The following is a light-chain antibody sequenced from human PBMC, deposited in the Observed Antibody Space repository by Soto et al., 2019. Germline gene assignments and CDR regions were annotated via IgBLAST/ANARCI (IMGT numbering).Light chain of an antibody. V-gene: IGLV2-8*01. CDR3: TSYVGSNIWV. CDR1: SSDVGADKY. CDR2: EVS. J-gene: IGLJ3*02. Sequence: QSALTQPPSASGSPGQSVTISCTGTSSDVGADKYCSWYQQYPGKAPKLMIYEVSKRPSGVPDRFSGSKSGNTASLTVSGLPAEDEADYSCTSYVGSNIWVFGGGTKLT.